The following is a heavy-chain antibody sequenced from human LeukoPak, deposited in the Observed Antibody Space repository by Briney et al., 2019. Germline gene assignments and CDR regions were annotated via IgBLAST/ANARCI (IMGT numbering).Heavy chain of an antibody. V-gene: IGHV4-30-4*08. D-gene: IGHD3-16*02. CDR1: GGSISSRSYY. J-gene: IGHJ4*02. CDR2: IYYSGST. CDR3: ARGPNYVWGSYRYFDY. Sequence: SETLSLTCTVSGGSISSRSYYWSWIRQPPGKGLEWIGYIYYSGSTYYNPSLKSRVTISVDTSKNHFSLKLSSVTAADTAVYYCARGPNYVWGSYRYFDYWGQGTLVTVSS.